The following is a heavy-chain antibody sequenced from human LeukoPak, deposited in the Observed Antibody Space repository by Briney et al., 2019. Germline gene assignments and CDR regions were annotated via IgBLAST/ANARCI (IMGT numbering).Heavy chain of an antibody. D-gene: IGHD3-3*01. CDR1: GGSISSGGYY. Sequence: PSETLSLTCTASGGSISSGGYYWSWIRQPPGKGLEWIGYIYYSGSTYYNPSLKSRVTISVGTSKNQFSLKLSSVTAADTAVYYCARVLILEWLSPDAFDIWGQGTMVTVSS. J-gene: IGHJ3*02. CDR2: IYYSGST. V-gene: IGHV4-30-4*08. CDR3: ARVLILEWLSPDAFDI.